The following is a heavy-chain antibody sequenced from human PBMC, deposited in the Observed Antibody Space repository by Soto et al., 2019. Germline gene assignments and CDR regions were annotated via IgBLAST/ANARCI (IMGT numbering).Heavy chain of an antibody. CDR1: GGSFSGYY. D-gene: IGHD4-4*01. J-gene: IGHJ4*02. V-gene: IGHV4-34*01. CDR2: INHSGST. CDR3: ARGADYTQFDY. Sequence: PSETLSLTCAVYGGSFSGYYWSWIRQPPGKGLEWIGEINHSGSTNCNPSLKSRVTISVDTSKNQFSLKLSSVTAADTAVYYCARGADYTQFDYWGQGTMVTVSS.